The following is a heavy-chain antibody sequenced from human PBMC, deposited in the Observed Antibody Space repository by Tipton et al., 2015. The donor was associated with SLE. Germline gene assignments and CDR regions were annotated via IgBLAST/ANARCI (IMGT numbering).Heavy chain of an antibody. J-gene: IGHJ4*02. Sequence: TLSLTCTVSGGSISSYYWSWIRQPPGKGLEWIGYIYYSGSTNYNPSLKSRVTISVDTSKNQFSLKLSSVTAAGTAVYYCASLTGGLDYWGQGTLVTVSS. CDR3: ASLTGGLDY. D-gene: IGHD7-27*01. CDR2: IYYSGST. CDR1: GGSISSYY. V-gene: IGHV4-59*08.